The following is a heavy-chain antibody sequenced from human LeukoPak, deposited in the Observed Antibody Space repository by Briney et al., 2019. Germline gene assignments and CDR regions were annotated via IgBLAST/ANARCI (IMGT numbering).Heavy chain of an antibody. CDR1: AGSISSSSYY. J-gene: IGHJ5*02. CDR2: IYYSGST. D-gene: IGHD3-22*01. V-gene: IGHV4-39*01. CDR3: ARHSLWGYYDSSGYQP. Sequence: SETLSLTCTVSAGSISSSSYYWGWIRQPPGKGLEWIGSIYYSGSTYYNPSLKSRVTISVDTSKNQFSLKLSSVTAADTAVYYCARHSLWGYYDSSGYQPWGQGTLVTVSS.